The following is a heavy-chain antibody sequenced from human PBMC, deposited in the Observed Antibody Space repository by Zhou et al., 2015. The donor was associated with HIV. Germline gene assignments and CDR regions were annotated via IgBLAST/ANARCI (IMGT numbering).Heavy chain of an antibody. CDR1: GYTFTNHY. D-gene: IGHD6-13*01. CDR2: IHPNSGGT. CDR3: ARGGTPGYSSSWFDY. V-gene: IGHV1-2*02. Sequence: QVQLVQSGAEVRRPGASVKVSCQTSGYTFTNHYMHWVRQAPGQGLEWMGWIHPNSGGTNYAQKFRGRVTITRDTSISTMYMELNSLTSDDTAVYYCARGGTPGYSSSWFDYWGQGTLVTVSS. J-gene: IGHJ5*01.